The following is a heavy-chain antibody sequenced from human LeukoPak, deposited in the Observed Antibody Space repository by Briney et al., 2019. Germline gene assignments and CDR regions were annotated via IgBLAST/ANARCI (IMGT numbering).Heavy chain of an antibody. CDR3: TTRLQHHFDY. Sequence: GGSLRLSCAASGFTFSNYAMGWVRQAPGQGLEWVSTISDPHSGSQTHYADSVKGRFTISRDDSQTTAYLQRDSLRAEDTAVYYCTTRLQHHFDYWGQGTQVTVSS. D-gene: IGHD2-15*01. V-gene: IGHV3-23*01. J-gene: IGHJ4*02. CDR2: ISDPHSGSQT. CDR1: GFTFSNYA.